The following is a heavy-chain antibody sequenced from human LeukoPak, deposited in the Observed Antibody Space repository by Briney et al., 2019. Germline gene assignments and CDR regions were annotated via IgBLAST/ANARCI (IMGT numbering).Heavy chain of an antibody. CDR3: AKDRGAAAWVLYFDY. D-gene: IGHD3-10*01. V-gene: IGHV3-30*18. J-gene: IGHJ4*02. CDR2: ISYHGSDQ. CDR1: GFTLSSYG. Sequence: GGSLRLSCAASGFTLSSYGIHWVRQAPGKGLEWVAVISYHGSDQFYADSVEGRFTVSRDNSKNTLYLQMNSLRPEDTAVYFCAKDRGAAAWVLYFDYWGQGTLVTVSS.